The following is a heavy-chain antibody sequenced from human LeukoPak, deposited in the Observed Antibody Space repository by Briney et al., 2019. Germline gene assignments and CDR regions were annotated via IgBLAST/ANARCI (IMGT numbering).Heavy chain of an antibody. Sequence: PSETLSPTCTVSGGSISSSSYYWGWIRQPPGKGLEWIGSIYHSGSTYYNPSLKSRVTISVDTSKNQFSLKLSSVTAADTAVYYCARDPGPYYYDSSGMRYWGQGTLVTVSS. V-gene: IGHV4-39*07. CDR3: ARDPGPYYYDSSGMRY. D-gene: IGHD3-22*01. CDR2: IYHSGST. CDR1: GGSISSSSYY. J-gene: IGHJ4*02.